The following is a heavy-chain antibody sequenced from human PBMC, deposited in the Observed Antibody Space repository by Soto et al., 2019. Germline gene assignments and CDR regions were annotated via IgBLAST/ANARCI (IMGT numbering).Heavy chain of an antibody. V-gene: IGHV1-69*02. CDR1: GGRFSSYT. D-gene: IGHD1-26*01. J-gene: IGHJ4*02. CDR3: ARGPASGAYYIPY. Sequence: QVQLVQSGAEVKTPGSSVRVSCKASGGRFSSYTISWVRQAPGQGLEWMGKITPSLDIANYAQKFQGRVSITADKSTSSADMELTSLRSEDTAVYYCARGPASGAYYIPYWCPGTLVSVSS. CDR2: ITPSLDIA.